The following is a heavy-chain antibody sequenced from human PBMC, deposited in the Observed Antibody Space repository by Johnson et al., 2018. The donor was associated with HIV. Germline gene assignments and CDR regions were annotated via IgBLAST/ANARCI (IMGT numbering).Heavy chain of an antibody. Sequence: DVQLVEPGGAFLQPGGPLILSYGASRFSPCSNYMNWVRQAPGKGLEWVSVIYSGGTTYYADSVKGRFTISRDNSKNTLYLQMNSLRAEDTAVYYCARAYIYGAFDIWGQGTMVTVSS. V-gene: IGHV3-66*01. CDR2: IYSGGTT. D-gene: IGHD2/OR15-2a*01. CDR3: ARAYIYGAFDI. CDR1: RFSPCSNY. J-gene: IGHJ3*02.